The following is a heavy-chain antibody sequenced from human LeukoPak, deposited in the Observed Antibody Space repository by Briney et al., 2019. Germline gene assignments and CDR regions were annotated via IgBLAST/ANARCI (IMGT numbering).Heavy chain of an antibody. Sequence: SETLSLTCTVSGGSISSYYWSWIRQPPGKGLEWIGYIYHSGSTYYNPSLKSRVTISVDRSKNQFSLKLSSVTAADTAVYYCARAGGSYTTWAYWGQGTLVTVSS. CDR2: IYHSGST. CDR1: GGSISSYY. D-gene: IGHD3-16*01. CDR3: ARAGGSYTTWAY. J-gene: IGHJ4*02. V-gene: IGHV4-59*12.